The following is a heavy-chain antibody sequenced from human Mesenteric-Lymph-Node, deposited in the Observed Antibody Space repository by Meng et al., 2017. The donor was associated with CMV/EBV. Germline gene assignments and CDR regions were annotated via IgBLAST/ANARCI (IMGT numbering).Heavy chain of an antibody. J-gene: IGHJ6*02. CDR3: ATNRVVFGVAKRYYGMDV. D-gene: IGHD3-3*01. CDR2: IWYDGSSK. Sequence: GESLTISCAASNFTFNNYHMHWVRQAPGKGLEWVAFIWYDGSSKYYADSVKGRFTLSRDNSKNTLLLQMDSLRVDDTAVYFCATNRVVFGVAKRYYGMDVWGQGTTVTVSS. CDR1: NFTFNNYH. V-gene: IGHV3-30*02.